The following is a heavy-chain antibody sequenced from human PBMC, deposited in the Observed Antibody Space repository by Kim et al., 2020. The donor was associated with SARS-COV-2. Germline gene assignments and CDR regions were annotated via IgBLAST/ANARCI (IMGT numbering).Heavy chain of an antibody. Sequence: YSNPALKRRVTISVDTSKNQFALKLSSVTAADTAVYYCASLGYSSSWKDYWGQGTLVTVSS. V-gene: IGHV4-39*01. D-gene: IGHD6-13*01. J-gene: IGHJ4*02. CDR3: ASLGYSSSWKDY.